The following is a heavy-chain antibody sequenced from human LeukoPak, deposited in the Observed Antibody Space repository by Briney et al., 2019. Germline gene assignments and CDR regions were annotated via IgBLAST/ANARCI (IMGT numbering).Heavy chain of an antibody. D-gene: IGHD3-22*01. V-gene: IGHV3-23*01. CDR3: AKDGAGRYYFDPGDY. CDR1: GFSFSGYA. J-gene: IGHJ4*02. CDR2: VSDSGVNT. Sequence: GGSLRLSCEASGFSFSGYAMSWVRQAPGKGLDWVSGVSDSGVNTYYADSVKGRFTISRDNSKYTLFLQMNSLRAEDTAVYYCAKDGAGRYYFDPGDYWGQGTLVTVSS.